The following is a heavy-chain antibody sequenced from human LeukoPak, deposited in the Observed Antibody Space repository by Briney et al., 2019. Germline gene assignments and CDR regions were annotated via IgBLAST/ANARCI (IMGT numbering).Heavy chain of an antibody. CDR2: ISTYNGNT. CDR3: ARDCDRSGYYCY. V-gene: IGHV1-18*01. Sequence: ASVKVSCKASGYTFSDFGISWVRQAPGQGLEWMGWISTYNGNTNSAQKLQGRVAINTDTSTSTAYMELRSLRSDDTAVYYCARDCDRSGYYCYWGQGTLVTVSS. D-gene: IGHD3-22*01. J-gene: IGHJ4*02. CDR1: GYTFSDFG.